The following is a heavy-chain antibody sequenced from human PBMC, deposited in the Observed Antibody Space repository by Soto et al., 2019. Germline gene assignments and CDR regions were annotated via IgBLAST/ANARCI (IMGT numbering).Heavy chain of an antibody. J-gene: IGHJ4*02. V-gene: IGHV3-72*01. CDR1: GFTFSDHY. CDR2: TRNKANGYTT. CDR3: ARVYDFSGYWDY. D-gene: IGHD3-22*01. Sequence: EVQLVESGGGLVQPGGSLRLSCAASGFTFSDHYMDWVRQTPGKGLEWVGRTRNKANGYTTEYAATVKGRFTISRDDSKNSLYLQMNSLKTEDTAVYYCARVYDFSGYWDYWGQGTLVTVSS.